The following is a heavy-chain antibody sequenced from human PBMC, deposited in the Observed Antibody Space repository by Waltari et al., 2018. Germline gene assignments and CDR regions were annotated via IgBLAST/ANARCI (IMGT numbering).Heavy chain of an antibody. CDR2: IRSSAEGTTA. CDR3: AAERGWGVVIVGWLDP. D-gene: IGHD2-21*01. V-gene: IGHV3-15*01. Sequence: MQLVESGGGFVKPGGSLRLSCAASGFTFSHAWMTWVRQVPGKGLEGVGRIRSSAEGTTADYAAPVKGRFTISRDDSKDTLYLEMNSLMSEDTAVYYCAAERGWGVVIVGWLDPWGQGTRVTVSS. J-gene: IGHJ5*02. CDR1: GFTFSHAW.